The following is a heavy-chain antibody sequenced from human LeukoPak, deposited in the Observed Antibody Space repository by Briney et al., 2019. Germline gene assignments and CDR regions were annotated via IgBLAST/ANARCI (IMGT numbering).Heavy chain of an antibody. D-gene: IGHD2-21*01. J-gene: IGHJ5*02. CDR2: MYHSGST. CDR3: ARAPQRSYQHNWFDP. CDR1: GGSFSGDF. Sequence: PSETLSLTCAVYGGSFSGDFWSWIRQSPGKGLEWIGSMYHSGSTNYNPSLKSRVTISVDTSKNQFSLKLSSVTAADTAVYYCARAPQRSYQHNWFDPWGQGTLVTVSS. V-gene: IGHV4-34*01.